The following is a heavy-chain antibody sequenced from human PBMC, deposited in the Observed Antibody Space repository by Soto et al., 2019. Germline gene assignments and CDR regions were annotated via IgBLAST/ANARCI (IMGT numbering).Heavy chain of an antibody. V-gene: IGHV4-59*01. CDR1: GGSISSYY. CDR3: ARGLRIADFDY. CDR2: IYYSGST. Sequence: SETLSLTCTVSGGSISSYYWSWIRQPPGKGLEWIGYIYYSGSTNYNPSLKSRVTISVDTSKNQFSLKLSSVTAADTAVYYCARGLRIADFDYWGQGTLVTVSS. J-gene: IGHJ4*02. D-gene: IGHD6-13*01.